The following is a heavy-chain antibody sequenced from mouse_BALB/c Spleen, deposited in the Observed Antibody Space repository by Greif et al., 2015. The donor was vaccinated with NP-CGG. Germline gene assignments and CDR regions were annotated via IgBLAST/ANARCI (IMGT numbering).Heavy chain of an antibody. Sequence: QVQLQQSGAELVMPGASVKMSCKASGYTFTDYWMHWVKQRPGQGLEWIGAIDTSDSYTSYNQKSKGKATLTVDGSSSTAYMQLSSLTSEDSAVYYCARRPTVGGLYFDYWGQGTTLTVSS. D-gene: IGHD1-1*01. J-gene: IGHJ2*01. CDR1: GYTFTDYW. CDR3: ARRPTVGGLYFDY. V-gene: IGHV1-69*01. CDR2: IDTSDSYT.